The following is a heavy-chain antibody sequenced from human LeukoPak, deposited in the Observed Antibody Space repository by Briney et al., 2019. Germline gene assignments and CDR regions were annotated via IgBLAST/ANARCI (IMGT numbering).Heavy chain of an antibody. D-gene: IGHD6-13*01. CDR3: AKDRSIAAGDDAFDI. CDR1: GFTFRSHG. V-gene: IGHV3-23*01. Sequence: GGTLRLSCVASGFTFRSHGMNWVRQAPGKGLEWVSGISPNGVITYYADSVKGRFTFSRDNSKNTLYLQMNSLRAEDTAVYYCAKDRSIAAGDDAFDIWGQGTMVTVSS. J-gene: IGHJ3*02. CDR2: ISPNGVIT.